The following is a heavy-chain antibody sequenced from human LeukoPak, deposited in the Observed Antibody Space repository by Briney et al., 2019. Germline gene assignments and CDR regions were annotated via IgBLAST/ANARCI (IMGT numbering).Heavy chain of an antibody. D-gene: IGHD3-16*01. Sequence: GGSLRLSCAASGFTFSNYNMNWVRPAPGKGLEWLSYISSSSSYIYYADSVKGRFTISRDNANNSLYLQMNSLRAEDTTVYYCARGDSGGMDYWGQGTLVTVSS. V-gene: IGHV3-21*01. J-gene: IGHJ4*02. CDR1: GFTFSNYN. CDR3: ARGDSGGMDY. CDR2: ISSSSSYI.